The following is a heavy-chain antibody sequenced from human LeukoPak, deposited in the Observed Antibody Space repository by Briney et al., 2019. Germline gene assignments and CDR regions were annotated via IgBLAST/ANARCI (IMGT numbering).Heavy chain of an antibody. V-gene: IGHV3-23*01. D-gene: IGHD3-3*01. CDR1: GFTFNSYG. CDR3: AKVICGVATSEGPDY. CDR2: ISGSGGNT. Sequence: GGSLRLSCAASGFTFNSYGMSWVRQAPGKGLEWVSAISGSGGNTYYADSVKGRFTISRDNSKNMLYLQMNSLRADDTAVYYCAKVICGVATSEGPDYWGQGTLVTVSS. J-gene: IGHJ4*02.